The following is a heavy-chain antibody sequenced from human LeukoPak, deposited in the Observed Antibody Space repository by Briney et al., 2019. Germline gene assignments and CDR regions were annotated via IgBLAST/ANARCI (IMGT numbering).Heavy chain of an antibody. D-gene: IGHD6-13*01. CDR1: GGSISSGDYY. CDR3: AGRSIAAAGGWFDP. Sequence: SQTLSLTCTVSGGSISSGDYYWSWIRQPPGKGLEWIGYIYYSGSTYYNPSLKSRVTISVDTSKNQFSLKLSSVTAADTAVYYCAGRSIAAAGGWFDPGARESWSPSPQ. CDR2: IYYSGST. J-gene: IGHJ5*02. V-gene: IGHV4-30-4*01.